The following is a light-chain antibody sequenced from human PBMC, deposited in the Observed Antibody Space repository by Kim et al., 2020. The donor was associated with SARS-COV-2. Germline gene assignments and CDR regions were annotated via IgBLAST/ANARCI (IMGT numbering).Light chain of an antibody. V-gene: IGKV3-20*01. Sequence: SPGERPTLSCRASQSVSSTYLAWYQQKPGQAPRLLIYGASSRATGIPDRFSGSGSGTDFTLTISRLEPDDFAVYYCQQYGSSPRTFGQGTKVDIK. CDR3: QQYGSSPRT. J-gene: IGKJ1*01. CDR1: QSVSSTY. CDR2: GAS.